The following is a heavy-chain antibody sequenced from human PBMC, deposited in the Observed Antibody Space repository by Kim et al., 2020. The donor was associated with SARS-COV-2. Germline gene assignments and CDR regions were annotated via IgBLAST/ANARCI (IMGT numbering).Heavy chain of an antibody. Sequence: ASVKVSCKASGYTFTSYGISWVRQAPGQGLEWMGWISAYNGNTNYAQKLQGRVTMTTDTSTSTAYMELRSLRSDDTAVYYCARDLSLPLYSKGRGGFDPWGQGTLVTVSS. D-gene: IGHD4-4*01. CDR3: ARDLSLPLYSKGRGGFDP. J-gene: IGHJ5*02. V-gene: IGHV1-18*01. CDR2: ISAYNGNT. CDR1: GYTFTSYG.